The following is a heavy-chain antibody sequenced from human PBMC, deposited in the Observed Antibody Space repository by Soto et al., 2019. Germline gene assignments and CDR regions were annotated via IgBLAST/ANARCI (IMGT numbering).Heavy chain of an antibody. Sequence: GGFLRLSCAGSGFSFSSYELNWVRQAPGKGLEWVSYISSSGADTYYADSVKARFTISRDNAQNSLYLQMNRLRAEDTAIYYCASLSGSYGFDPWGQGTLVTVSS. CDR1: GFSFSSYE. V-gene: IGHV3-48*03. D-gene: IGHD1-26*01. CDR2: ISSSGADT. CDR3: ASLSGSYGFDP. J-gene: IGHJ5*02.